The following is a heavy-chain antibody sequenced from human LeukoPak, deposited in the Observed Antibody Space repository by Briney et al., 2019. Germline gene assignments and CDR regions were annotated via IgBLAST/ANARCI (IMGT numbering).Heavy chain of an antibody. Sequence: GGSLRLSCAASGFTFSDYYMSWIRQAPGKGLEWFSYISSSGSTIYYADSVKGRFTISRDNAKNSLYLQMNSLRAEDTATYYCARGLPATLLDYWGQGTLVTVSS. J-gene: IGHJ4*02. D-gene: IGHD2-2*01. V-gene: IGHV3-11*01. CDR3: ARGLPATLLDY. CDR2: ISSSGSTI. CDR1: GFTFSDYY.